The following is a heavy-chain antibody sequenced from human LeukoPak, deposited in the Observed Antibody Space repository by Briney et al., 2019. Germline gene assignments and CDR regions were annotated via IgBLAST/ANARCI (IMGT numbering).Heavy chain of an antibody. J-gene: IGHJ4*02. CDR3: ASYYDYYSGYYDYFDY. V-gene: IGHV3-15*01. CDR1: GFTFSNAW. Sequence: PGGSLRLSCEASGFTFSNAWMSWVRQAPGKGLEWVGRIKSKTDGGTTDYAAPVKGRFTISRDDSKNTLYLQMNSLKTEDTAVYYCASYYDYYSGYYDYFDYWGQGTLVTVSS. D-gene: IGHD3-22*01. CDR2: IKSKTDGGTT.